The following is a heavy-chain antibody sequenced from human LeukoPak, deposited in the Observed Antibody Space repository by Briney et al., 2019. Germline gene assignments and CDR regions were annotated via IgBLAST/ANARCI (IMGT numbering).Heavy chain of an antibody. J-gene: IGHJ4*02. CDR2: ISGNGVST. CDR1: GFTFSSYS. V-gene: IGHV3-23*01. CDR3: AKESPRFDY. Sequence: GGSLRLSCAASGFTFSSYSMNWVRQAPGKGLEWVSVISGNGVSTHYADSVKGRFTISRDNSKNTLYLQMNSLRAEDTAVYYCAKESPRFDYWGQGTLVTVSS.